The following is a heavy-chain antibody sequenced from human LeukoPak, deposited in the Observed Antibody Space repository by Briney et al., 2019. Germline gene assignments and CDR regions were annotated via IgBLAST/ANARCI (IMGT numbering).Heavy chain of an antibody. V-gene: IGHV1-58*02. J-gene: IGHJ4*02. D-gene: IGHD3-22*01. CDR1: GFTFTSSA. CDR2: IVVGSGNT. Sequence: ASVKVSCKASGFTFTSSAMQWVRQARGQRLEWIGWIVVGSGNTNYAQKFQERVTITRDMSTSTAYRELSSLRSEDTAVYYCAAVGVYYDSSGYAFDYWGQGTLVTVSS. CDR3: AAVGVYYDSSGYAFDY.